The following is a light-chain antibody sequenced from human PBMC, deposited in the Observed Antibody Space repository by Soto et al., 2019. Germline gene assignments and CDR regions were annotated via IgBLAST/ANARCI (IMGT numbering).Light chain of an antibody. J-gene: IGLJ2*01. CDR2: DVS. CDR3: FSNAGSFVL. V-gene: IGLV2-11*01. CDR1: SSDVGGYKY. Sequence: QSVLTQPRSVSGSPGQSVTISCTGTSSDVGGYKYVSWYQQQPGKAPKLIIYDVSKWPSGVPDRFSGSESGNTASLTISGLPAEGEAYYFCFSNAGSFVLFGGGTKLTVL.